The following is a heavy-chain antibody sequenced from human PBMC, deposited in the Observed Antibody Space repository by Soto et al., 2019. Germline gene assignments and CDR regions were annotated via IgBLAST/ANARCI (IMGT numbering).Heavy chain of an antibody. Sequence: ASVKVSCKASGYTLTRYSIHWVRQAPGQRLEWMGWINAGNGNTKFSQKFQGRVTITRDTSASTAYMELSSLRSEDTAVYYCASEYCGGDCYSAARYGMDVWGQGTTVTVS. J-gene: IGHJ6*02. CDR1: GYTLTRYS. V-gene: IGHV1-3*01. CDR3: ASEYCGGDCYSAARYGMDV. D-gene: IGHD2-21*02. CDR2: INAGNGNT.